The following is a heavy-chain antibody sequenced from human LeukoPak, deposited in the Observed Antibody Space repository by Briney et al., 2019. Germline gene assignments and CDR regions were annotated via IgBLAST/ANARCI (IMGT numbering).Heavy chain of an antibody. CDR3: ARRVGYSSPWGALDI. CDR2: INHSGST. J-gene: IGHJ3*02. Sequence: PSETLSLTCAVYGGSFSGYYWSWIRQPPGKGLEWIGEINHSGSTNYNPSLKSRVTISVDTSKNQFSLKLSSVTAADTAVYYCARRVGYSSPWGALDIWGQGTMVTVSS. CDR1: GGSFSGYY. V-gene: IGHV4-34*01. D-gene: IGHD6-13*01.